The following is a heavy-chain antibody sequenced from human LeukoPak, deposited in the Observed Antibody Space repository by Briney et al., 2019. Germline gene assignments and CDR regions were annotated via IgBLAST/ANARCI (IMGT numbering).Heavy chain of an antibody. CDR1: GFTFSTYR. CDR3: ARIAARQQDY. J-gene: IGHJ4*02. CDR2: IKQDGSEK. Sequence: GGSLRLSCAASGFTFSTYRMSWVRQAPGKGLEWVANIKQDGSEKHYVDSVKGRFTISRDNAKNSLYLQMNSLRAEDTAVYYCARIAARQQDYWGQGTLVTVSS. D-gene: IGHD6-6*01. V-gene: IGHV3-7*01.